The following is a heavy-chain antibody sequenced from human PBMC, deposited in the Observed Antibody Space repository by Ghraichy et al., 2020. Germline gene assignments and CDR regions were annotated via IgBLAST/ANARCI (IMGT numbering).Heavy chain of an antibody. V-gene: IGHV3-30*02. CDR2: IRYDGSNK. J-gene: IGHJ6*03. D-gene: IGHD2-15*01. CDR3: AKEVAARTYYYYYYMDV. CDR1: GFTFSSYG. Sequence: GGSLRLSCAASGFTFSSYGMHWVRQAPGKGLEWVAFIRYDGSNKYYADSVKGRFTISRDNSKNTLYLQMNSLRAEDTAVYYCAKEVAARTYYYYYYMDVWGKGTTVTVS.